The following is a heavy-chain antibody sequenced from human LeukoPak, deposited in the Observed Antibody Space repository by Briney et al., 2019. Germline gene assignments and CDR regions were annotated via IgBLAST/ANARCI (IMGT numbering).Heavy chain of an antibody. V-gene: IGHV3-7*01. CDR3: ARDGFVGAADY. CDR1: EFIFSGYW. Sequence: GSLRLSCAASEFIFSGYWMNWVRQAPGKGLEWVANIKQDGSEKQYVDSVRGRFTISRDNAKNSLYLQMNSLRVEDTAVYYCARDGFVGAADYWGQGTLVTVSS. J-gene: IGHJ4*02. D-gene: IGHD6-13*01. CDR2: IKQDGSEK.